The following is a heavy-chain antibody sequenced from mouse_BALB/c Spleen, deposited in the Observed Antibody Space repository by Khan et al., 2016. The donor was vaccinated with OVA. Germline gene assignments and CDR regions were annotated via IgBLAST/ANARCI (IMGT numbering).Heavy chain of an antibody. J-gene: IGHJ3*01. CDR1: GYSITSDYA. Sequence: EVQLQESGPGLVKPSQSLSLTCTVTGYSITSDYAWNWIRQFPGNKLEWMGYISYSGRTSYTPSLKSRLPITRDTSKNQFFLQLNSVTTEDTATYYCAGGRAYWGQGTLVTVSA. CDR3: AGGRAY. V-gene: IGHV3-2*02. CDR2: ISYSGRT. D-gene: IGHD3-3*01.